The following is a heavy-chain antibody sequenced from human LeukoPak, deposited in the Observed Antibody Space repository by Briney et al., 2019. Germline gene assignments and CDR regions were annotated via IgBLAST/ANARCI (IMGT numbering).Heavy chain of an antibody. V-gene: IGHV5-51*01. CDR2: IYPGDSDT. J-gene: IGHJ3*02. CDR1: GYSFTSYW. Sequence: GESLKISCKGSGYSFTSYWIGWVRQMPGKGLEWMGIIYPGDSDTRYSPSFQGQVTISADKSISTAYLQWSSLKASDTAMYYCARRGAFWSGYYAFDIWGQGTMVTVSS. D-gene: IGHD3-3*01. CDR3: ARRGAFWSGYYAFDI.